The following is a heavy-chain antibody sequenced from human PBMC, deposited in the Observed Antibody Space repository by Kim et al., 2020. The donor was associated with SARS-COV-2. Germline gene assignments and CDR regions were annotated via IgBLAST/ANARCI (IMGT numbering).Heavy chain of an antibody. J-gene: IGHJ6*02. CDR1: GFTFSSYA. CDR3: ANAVARESSSWYRDYYYGMDV. D-gene: IGHD6-13*01. Sequence: GGSLRLSCAASGFTFSSYAMHWVRQAPGKGLEWVAVIWYDGSNKYYADSVKGRFTISRDNSKNTLYLQMNSLRAEDTAVYYCANAVARESSSWYRDYYYGMDVWGQGTTVTVSS. V-gene: IGHV3-30*02. CDR2: IWYDGSNK.